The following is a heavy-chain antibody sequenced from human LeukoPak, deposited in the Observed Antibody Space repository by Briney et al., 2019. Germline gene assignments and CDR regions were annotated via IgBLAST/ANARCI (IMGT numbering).Heavy chain of an antibody. CDR1: GDSISTYY. V-gene: IGHV4-59*08. CDR2: NSSSGKT. D-gene: IGHD3-3*01. J-gene: IGHJ4*02. Sequence: AETLSVTCTVSGDSISTYYWTWIRQPPGKGLEWIDYNSSSGKTNYNASLKSRVTISVDMSKNQFSLKLSSVTAADTAVYYCARHVRIFGMVSYFDYWGQGTLFTVSP. CDR3: ARHVRIFGMVSYFDY.